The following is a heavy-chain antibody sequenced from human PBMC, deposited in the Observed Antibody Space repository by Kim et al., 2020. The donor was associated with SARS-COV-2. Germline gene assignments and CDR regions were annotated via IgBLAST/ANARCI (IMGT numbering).Heavy chain of an antibody. V-gene: IGHV4-59*13. D-gene: IGHD6-13*01. CDR3: ARGRYSSSWNSFEYYFDY. J-gene: IGHJ4*02. CDR2: IYYSGST. CDR1: GGSISSYY. Sequence: SETLSLTCTVSGGSISSYYWSWIRQPPGKGLEWIGYIYYSGSTNYNPSLKSRVTISVDTSKNQFSLKLSSVTAADTAVYYCARGRYSSSWNSFEYYFDYWGQGTLVTVSS.